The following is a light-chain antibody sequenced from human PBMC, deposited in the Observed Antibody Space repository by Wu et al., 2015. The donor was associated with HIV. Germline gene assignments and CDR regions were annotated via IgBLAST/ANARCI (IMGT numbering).Light chain of an antibody. CDR3: QQYNDRPPVYT. Sequence: EIVMTQSPATLSVSPGERVTLSCTTSQNIRKNLAWYQHKPGQAPRLLIYGASTRATGIPARFSGSGSGTDFTLTITSMQSEDFAAYYCQQYNDRPPVYTFGRGYEAGHET. CDR1: QNIRKN. CDR2: GAS. V-gene: IGKV3-15*01. J-gene: IGKJ2*01.